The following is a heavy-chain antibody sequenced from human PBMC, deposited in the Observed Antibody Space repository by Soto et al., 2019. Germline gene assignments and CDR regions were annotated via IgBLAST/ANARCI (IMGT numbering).Heavy chain of an antibody. CDR2: ISPGSRYP. D-gene: IGHD2-15*01. J-gene: IGHJ5*02. Sequence: PGGSLRLSCAGSGFTFGDSYMSWIRQAPGKGLEWLSYISPGSRYPAYADSVRGRFTISRDNAKRSLYLQMMSLTAEDTAIYYCVRGGGGGLFDPWGQGTMVTVSS. V-gene: IGHV3-11*06. CDR3: VRGGGGGLFDP. CDR1: GFTFGDSY.